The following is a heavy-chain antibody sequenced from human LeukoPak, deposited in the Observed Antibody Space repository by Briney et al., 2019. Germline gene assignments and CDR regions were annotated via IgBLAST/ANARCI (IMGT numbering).Heavy chain of an antibody. V-gene: IGHV3-21*01. CDR3: VRDERHSSGWRSYFDY. J-gene: IGHJ4*02. Sequence: KTGGSLRLSCAASGFSVSRNYMNWVRQAPGKGLEWVSSISGGSTIISYADSVKGRFTISRDNTENSCYLQMNSLRVEDTAVYYCVRDERHSSGWRSYFDYWGQGSLVTVSS. D-gene: IGHD6-19*01. CDR1: GFSVSRNY. CDR2: ISGGSTII.